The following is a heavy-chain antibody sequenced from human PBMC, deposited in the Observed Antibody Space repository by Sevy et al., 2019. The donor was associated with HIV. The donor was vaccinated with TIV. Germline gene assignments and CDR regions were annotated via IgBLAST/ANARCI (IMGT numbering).Heavy chain of an antibody. CDR1: GFTFSSYA. CDR3: AKRYSGNNPFDF. D-gene: IGHD5-12*01. CDR2: ISGSGGTT. Sequence: GGCLRLSCAASGFTFSSYAMTWVRQAPGKGLEWVSIISGSGGTTYYADSVKGRFTISRDNSKNTLYLQMNSLRAEDTAVYYCAKRYSGNNPFDFWGQGTLVTVSS. J-gene: IGHJ4*02. V-gene: IGHV3-23*01.